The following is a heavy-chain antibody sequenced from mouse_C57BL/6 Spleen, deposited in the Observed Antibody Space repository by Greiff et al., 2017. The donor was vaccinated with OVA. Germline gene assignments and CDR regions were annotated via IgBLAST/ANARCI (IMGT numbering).Heavy chain of an antibody. CDR1: GYTFTSYW. J-gene: IGHJ2*01. V-gene: IGHV1-59*01. CDR3: ALYLDYFDY. CDR2: IDPSDSYT. D-gene: IGHD2-3*01. Sequence: VQLQQPGAELVRPGTSVKLSCKASGYTFTSYWMHWVKQRPGQGLEWIGVIDPSDSYTNYNQKFKGKATLTVDTSSSTAYMQLSSLTSEDSAVYYCALYLDYFDYWGQGTTLTVSS.